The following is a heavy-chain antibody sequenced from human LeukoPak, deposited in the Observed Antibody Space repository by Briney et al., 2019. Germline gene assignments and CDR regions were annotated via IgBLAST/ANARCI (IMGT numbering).Heavy chain of an antibody. CDR3: ARVQLWFDP. V-gene: IGHV4-38-2*02. D-gene: IGHD5-18*01. CDR1: GYSISSDYY. J-gene: IGHJ5*02. CDR2: IYHSGST. Sequence: PSETLSLTCTVSGYSISSDYYWGWIRQPPGKGLEWIGSIYHSGSTYYDPSLKSRVTISVDTSKNQFSLKLSSVTAADTAVYYCARVQLWFDPWGQGTLVTVSS.